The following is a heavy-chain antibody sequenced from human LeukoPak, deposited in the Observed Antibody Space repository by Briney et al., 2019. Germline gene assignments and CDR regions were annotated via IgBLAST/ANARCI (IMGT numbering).Heavy chain of an antibody. V-gene: IGHV1-69*04. CDR1: GGTFSSYA. CDR2: IIPILGIA. Sequence: SVKVSCKASGGTFSSYAISWVRQAPGQGLEWMGRIIPILGIANYAQKSQGRVTITADKSTSTAYMELSSLRSEDTAVYYCASYEWSGELERIYYYYGMDVWGQGTTVTVSS. J-gene: IGHJ6*02. D-gene: IGHD3-10*01. CDR3: ASYEWSGELERIYYYYGMDV.